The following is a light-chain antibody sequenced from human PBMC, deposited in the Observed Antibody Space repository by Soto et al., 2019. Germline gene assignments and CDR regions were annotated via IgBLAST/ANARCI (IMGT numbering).Light chain of an antibody. CDR2: DVS. V-gene: IGLV2-14*03. CDR1: SSDVGAYNY. Sequence: QSALTQPASVSGSPGQSITMSCTGTSSDVGAYNYVSWYQQHPGKAPKLIIYDVSYRPSGVSYRFSGSKSGNMASLTISGLQAEDEADYYCNSHTRSSTRWVFGGGTKLTVL. J-gene: IGLJ3*02. CDR3: NSHTRSSTRWV.